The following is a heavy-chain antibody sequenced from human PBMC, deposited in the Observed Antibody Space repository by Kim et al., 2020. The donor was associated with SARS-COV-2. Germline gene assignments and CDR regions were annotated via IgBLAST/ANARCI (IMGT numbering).Heavy chain of an antibody. CDR3: ARTGVVRGVISLYNWFDP. D-gene: IGHD3-10*01. J-gene: IGHJ5*02. Sequence: QGRVTMARDTSTSTVYMELSSLRSEDTAVYYCARTGVVRGVISLYNWFDPWGQGTLVTVSS. V-gene: IGHV1-46*01.